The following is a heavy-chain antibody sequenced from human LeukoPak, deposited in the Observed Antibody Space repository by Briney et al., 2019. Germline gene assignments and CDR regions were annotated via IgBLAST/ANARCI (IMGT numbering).Heavy chain of an antibody. V-gene: IGHV3-21*01. CDR3: AKDTRAGINRYYFDY. CDR1: GFSFSDYS. CDR2: ITRTSSYI. J-gene: IGHJ4*02. D-gene: IGHD1-1*01. Sequence: GGSLRLSCAASGFSFSDYSMNWVRQAPGKGLEWVSSITRTSSYIYYTDSMKGRFTISRDNAKKSLYLQMNTLRAEDTALYYCAKDTRAGINRYYFDYWGQGTLVTVSS.